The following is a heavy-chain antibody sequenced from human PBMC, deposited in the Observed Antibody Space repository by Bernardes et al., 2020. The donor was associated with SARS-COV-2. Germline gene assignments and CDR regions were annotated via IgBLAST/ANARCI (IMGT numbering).Heavy chain of an antibody. D-gene: IGHD1-7*01. J-gene: IGHJ4*02. Sequence: SETLSLTCAVYGGSFSGYYWSWIRQPPGKGLEWIGEMNHSGSMNYNPSLKSRVTISVDTSKNEFSLKLSSVTAADTAVYYCARAPEIIGTSFDYWGQGTLITVSS. CDR2: MNHSGSM. CDR1: GGSFSGYY. V-gene: IGHV4-34*01. CDR3: ARAPEIIGTSFDY.